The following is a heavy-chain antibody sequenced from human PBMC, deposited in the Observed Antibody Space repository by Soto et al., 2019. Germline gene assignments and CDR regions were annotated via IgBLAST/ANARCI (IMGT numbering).Heavy chain of an antibody. CDR2: INSDGSST. Sequence: GGSLRLSCAASGFTFSSYWMHWVRQAPGKGLVWVSRINSDGSSTSYADSVKGRFTISRDNAKNTLYLQMNSLRAEDTAVYYCARVPEPHCSGGSCYSAHNWFDPWGQGTLVTVSS. D-gene: IGHD2-15*01. CDR1: GFTFSSYW. CDR3: ARVPEPHCSGGSCYSAHNWFDP. V-gene: IGHV3-74*01. J-gene: IGHJ5*02.